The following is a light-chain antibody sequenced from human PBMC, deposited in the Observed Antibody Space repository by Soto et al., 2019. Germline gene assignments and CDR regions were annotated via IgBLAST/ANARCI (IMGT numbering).Light chain of an antibody. CDR2: EVS. CDR1: SSDVGGYNY. CDR3: SSYTSSGTLMV. Sequence: QSALTQPASVSGSPGQSITISCTGTSSDVGGYNYVSWYQQYPGKAPKLMIYEVSNRPSGVSHRFSGSKSGNTASLTISGLQAEDEADYYCSSYTSSGTLMVFGGGTKVTVL. V-gene: IGLV2-14*01. J-gene: IGLJ2*01.